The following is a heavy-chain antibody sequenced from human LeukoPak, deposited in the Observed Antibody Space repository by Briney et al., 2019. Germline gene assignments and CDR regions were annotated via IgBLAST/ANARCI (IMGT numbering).Heavy chain of an antibody. CDR1: GFSFSRYN. J-gene: IGHJ4*02. CDR2: ISYDGSNK. CDR3: AKGLSGSPPPY. D-gene: IGHD3-10*01. Sequence: PGGSLRLSCAASGFSFSRYNMNWVRQAPGKGLEWVAVISYDGSNKYYADSVKGRFTVSRDNSKNTLYLQMNSLRAEDTAVYYCAKGLSGSPPPYWGQGTLVTVSS. V-gene: IGHV3-30*18.